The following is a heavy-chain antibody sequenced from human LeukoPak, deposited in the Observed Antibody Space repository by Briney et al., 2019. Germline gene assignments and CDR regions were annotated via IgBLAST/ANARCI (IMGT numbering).Heavy chain of an antibody. V-gene: IGHV3-30*03. CDR1: GFTFSSYG. CDR2: ISYDGSNK. D-gene: IGHD3-3*01. CDR3: ARAKRDDFWSGYFYYYYYMDV. Sequence: PGRSLRLSCAASGFTFSSYGMHWVRQAPGKGLEWVAVISYDGSNKYYADSVKGRFTISRDNAKNSLYLQMNSLRAEDTAVYYCARAKRDDFWSGYFYYYYYMDVWGKGTTVTVSS. J-gene: IGHJ6*03.